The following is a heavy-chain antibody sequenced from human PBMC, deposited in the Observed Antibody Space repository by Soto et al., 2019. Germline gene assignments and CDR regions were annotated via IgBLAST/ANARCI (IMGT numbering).Heavy chain of an antibody. CDR2: ISGSGGRT. CDR3: ANWDSSTGWFDX. D-gene: IGHD6-13*01. Sequence: GGSLRLSCAASGFTFSSYAMSWVRQAPGKGLEWVSSISGSGGRTYYADSVKGRLTISRDNSKNTPYLQMNSLRAEDTAVYYCANWDSSTGWFDXWGQGTLVTVSX. J-gene: IGHJ5*02. CDR1: GFTFSSYA. V-gene: IGHV3-23*01.